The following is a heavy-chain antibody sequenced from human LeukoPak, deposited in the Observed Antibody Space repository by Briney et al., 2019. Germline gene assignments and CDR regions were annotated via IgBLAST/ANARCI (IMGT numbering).Heavy chain of an antibody. V-gene: IGHV3-23*01. J-gene: IGHJ4*02. Sequence: PGGSLRLSCAASGFTFSSYAMSWVRQAPGKGLEWVSAISGSGGSTYYADSVKGRFTISRDNSKNTLYLQMNSLRAEDTAVYYCAKDRGIQLWLEEMFDYWGQGTLVTVSS. CDR1: GFTFSSYA. CDR2: ISGSGGST. D-gene: IGHD5-18*01. CDR3: AKDRGIQLWLEEMFDY.